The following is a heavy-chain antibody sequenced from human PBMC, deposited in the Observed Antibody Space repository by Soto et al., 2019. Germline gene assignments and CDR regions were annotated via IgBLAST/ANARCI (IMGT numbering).Heavy chain of an antibody. V-gene: IGHV4-39*01. CDR2: IYYSGST. J-gene: IGHJ5*02. CDR3: ARHHSVYGPFQGS. D-gene: IGHD5-12*01. Sequence: QPPGKGLEWIGSIYYSGSTYYNPSLKSRVTISVDTSKNQFSLKLSSVTAADTAVYYCARHHSVYGPFQGSWCQGILVTVFS.